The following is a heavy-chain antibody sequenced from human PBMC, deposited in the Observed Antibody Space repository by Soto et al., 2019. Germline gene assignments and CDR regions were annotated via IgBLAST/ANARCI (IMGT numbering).Heavy chain of an antibody. V-gene: IGHV4-38-2*01. CDR2: IYHTEST. CDR1: GHSISSGFYY. D-gene: IGHD5-12*01. CDR3: ARYGYSYSERFFDY. J-gene: IGHJ4*02. Sequence: SETLSLTCAGSGHSISSGFYYWGWVRQPPGKGLEWIGSIYHTESTYYNPSLKSRVTMSVDTSKNQLSLKLSSMTAADTAVYFCARYGYSYSERFFDYWGQGTRVTVYS.